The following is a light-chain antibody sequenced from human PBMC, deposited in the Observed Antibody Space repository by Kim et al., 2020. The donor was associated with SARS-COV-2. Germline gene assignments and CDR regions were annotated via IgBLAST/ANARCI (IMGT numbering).Light chain of an antibody. J-gene: IGLJ2*01. V-gene: IGLV3-19*01. CDR3: NSRDSNDNVV. CDR1: SLRSYY. Sequence: SSELTQDPAVSVALGQTVRITCQGDSLRSYYATWYQQKPGQAPVLVIYGRNSRPSGIPDRFSGPSSGNTASLTITGTQAGDEADYYCNSRDSNDNVVFGGGTQLTVL. CDR2: GRN.